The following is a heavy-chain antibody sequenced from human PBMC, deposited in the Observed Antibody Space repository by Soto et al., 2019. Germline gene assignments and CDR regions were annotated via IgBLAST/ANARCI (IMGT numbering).Heavy chain of an antibody. CDR1: GITFSSYW. CDR2: IKSEGSST. D-gene: IGHD2-15*01. Sequence: GGSLRLSCAASGITFSSYWMHWVRQAPGKGLVWVSRIKSEGSSTSYADSVKGRFTISRDNAKNTLYLQMNSLRAEDTAVYYCAREACSGGNCFYFGPDYWGQGTLVTVSS. V-gene: IGHV3-74*01. CDR3: AREACSGGNCFYFGPDY. J-gene: IGHJ4*02.